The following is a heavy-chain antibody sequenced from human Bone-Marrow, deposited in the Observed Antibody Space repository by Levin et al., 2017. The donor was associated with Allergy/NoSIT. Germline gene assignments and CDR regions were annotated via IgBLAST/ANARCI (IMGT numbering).Heavy chain of an antibody. J-gene: IGHJ4*02. CDR1: GGSLSSDDYY. D-gene: IGHD3-16*01. CDR2: IYYSGNT. Sequence: PSETLSLTCTVSGGSLSSDDYYWTWIRQPPGKGLEWIGYIYYSGNTYYNPSLQSRLTTAVDTSKNQFSLKLTSVTAADTAVYFCARVSSMGRIDSWGQGTLVTVSS. V-gene: IGHV4-30-4*01. CDR3: ARVSSMGRIDS.